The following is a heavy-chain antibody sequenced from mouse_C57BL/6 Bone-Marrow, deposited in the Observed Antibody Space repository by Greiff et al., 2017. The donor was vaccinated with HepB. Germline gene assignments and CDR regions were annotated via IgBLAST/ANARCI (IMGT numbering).Heavy chain of an antibody. Sequence: QVQLQQPGAELVRPGSSVKLSCKASGYTFTSYWMDWVKQRPGQGLEWIGNIYPSDSETHYNQKFKDKATLTVAKSSSTAYMQLSSLTSEDSAVYYCARADHHTYSTGGRDYWGQGTTLTVSS. CDR2: IYPSDSET. CDR1: GYTFTSYW. J-gene: IGHJ2*01. CDR3: ARADHHTYSTGGRDY. D-gene: IGHD5-1-1*01. V-gene: IGHV1-61*01.